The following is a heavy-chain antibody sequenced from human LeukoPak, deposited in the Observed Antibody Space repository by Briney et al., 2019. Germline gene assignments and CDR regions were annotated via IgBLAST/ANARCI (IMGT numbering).Heavy chain of an antibody. D-gene: IGHD2-2*01. CDR2: INAGNGNT. CDR1: GYTFTSYA. V-gene: IGHV1-3*01. J-gene: IGHJ4*02. CDR3: ASILKYCSSTSCPGDY. Sequence: ASVKVSCKASGYTFTSYAMHWVRQAPGQRLEWMGWINAGNGNTKYSQKFQGRVTITRDTSASTAYMELSSLRSEDTAVYYCASILKYCSSTSCPGDYWGQGTLVTVSS.